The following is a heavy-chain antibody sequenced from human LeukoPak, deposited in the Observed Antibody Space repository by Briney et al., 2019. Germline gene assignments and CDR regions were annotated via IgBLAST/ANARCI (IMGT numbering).Heavy chain of an antibody. D-gene: IGHD1-1*01. CDR1: GFTFSTYR. V-gene: IGHV3-7*01. CDR2: IKEDGSEE. CDR3: ATKAGDFQERVSLDY. J-gene: IGHJ4*02. Sequence: GGSLRLSCAASGFTFSTYRMTWVRQAPGKGLEWVANIKEDGSEEFYLDSVKGRFTISRDNAKNSLYLQLNSLRAEDAALYFCATKAGDFQERVSLDYWGQGTLVTVSS.